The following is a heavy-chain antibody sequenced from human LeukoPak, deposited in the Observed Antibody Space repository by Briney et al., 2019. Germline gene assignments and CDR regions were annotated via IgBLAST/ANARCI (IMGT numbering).Heavy chain of an antibody. CDR1: GFTFSSYW. J-gene: IGHJ4*02. CDR3: ARVRGYDLRSGYFDY. V-gene: IGHV3-74*01. D-gene: IGHD5-12*01. CDR2: INNGGSST. Sequence: GGSLRLSCAASGFTFSSYWMHWVRQAPGKGLVWVSRINNGGSSTDYADSVKGRFTISRDNSKNTLYLQMNSLRAEDTAVYYCARVRGYDLRSGYFDYWGQGTLVTVSS.